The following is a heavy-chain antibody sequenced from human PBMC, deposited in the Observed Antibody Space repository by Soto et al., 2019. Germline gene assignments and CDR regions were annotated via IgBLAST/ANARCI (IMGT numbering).Heavy chain of an antibody. V-gene: IGHV1-46*03. D-gene: IGHD3-3*01. CDR3: AKQQGFHTPLDV. J-gene: IGHJ6*02. CDR2: INPSGGST. Sequence: QVQLVQSGAEVKKPGASVKVSCKASGYTFTSYYMHWVRQAPGQGLEWRGIINPSGGSTSYAQRFQGRVLMTRDTCTSTVYMELSSLRSEDTAVYCCAKQQGFHTPLDVLGQGTKVTVSS. CDR1: GYTFTSYY.